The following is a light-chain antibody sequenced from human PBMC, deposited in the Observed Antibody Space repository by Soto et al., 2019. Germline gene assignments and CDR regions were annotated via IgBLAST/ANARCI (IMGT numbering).Light chain of an antibody. CDR3: QVWDSSTAV. V-gene: IGLV3-9*01. Sequence: SYELTQPLSVSVALGQTASITCGGNKIGNKHVHWYQQRPGQAPVLVIYADSNRPSGIPGRLSGSNSGNTATLTISGAQAGDEGDYYCQVWDSSTAVFGGGTKVTVL. CDR1: KIGNKH. J-gene: IGLJ3*02. CDR2: ADS.